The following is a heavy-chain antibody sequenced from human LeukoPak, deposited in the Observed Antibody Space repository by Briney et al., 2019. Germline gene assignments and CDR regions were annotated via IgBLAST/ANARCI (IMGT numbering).Heavy chain of an antibody. CDR3: ARHQIQLWLSGPSDAFDI. CDR2: IYHSGST. CDR1: GGSISSGGYS. D-gene: IGHD5-18*01. Sequence: SETLSLTCAVSGGSISSGGYSWSWIRQPPGKGLEWIGYIYHSGSTYYNPSLKSRVTISVDRSKNQFSLKLSSVTAADTAVYYCARHQIQLWLSGPSDAFDIWGQGTMVTVSS. V-gene: IGHV4-30-2*01. J-gene: IGHJ3*02.